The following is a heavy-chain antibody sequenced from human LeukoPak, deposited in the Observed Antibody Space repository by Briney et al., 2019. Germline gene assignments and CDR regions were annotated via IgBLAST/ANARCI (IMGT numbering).Heavy chain of an antibody. J-gene: IGHJ6*02. D-gene: IGHD4-17*01. CDR1: GVSISSGGYY. CDR3: ARGILYGDYVYGMDV. CDR2: IYYSGST. Sequence: SETLSRTCTVSGVSISSGGYYWSWIRQHPGKGLEWIGYIYYSGSTYYNPSLKSRVTISVDTSKNQFSLKLSSVTAADTAVYYCARGILYGDYVYGMDVWGQGTTVTVSS. V-gene: IGHV4-31*03.